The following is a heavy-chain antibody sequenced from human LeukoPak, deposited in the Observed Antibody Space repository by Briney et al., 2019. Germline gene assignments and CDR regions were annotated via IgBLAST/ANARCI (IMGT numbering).Heavy chain of an antibody. CDR2: INHSGST. CDR1: GGSISSISYY. Sequence: PSETLSLTCTVSGGSISSISYYWSWIRQPPGKGLEWIGEINHSGSTNYNPSLKSRVTISVDTSKNQFSLKLSSVTAADTAVYYCAGGDDSSGYYRPYYFDYWGQGTLVTVSS. J-gene: IGHJ4*02. CDR3: AGGDDSSGYYRPYYFDY. D-gene: IGHD3-22*01. V-gene: IGHV4-39*07.